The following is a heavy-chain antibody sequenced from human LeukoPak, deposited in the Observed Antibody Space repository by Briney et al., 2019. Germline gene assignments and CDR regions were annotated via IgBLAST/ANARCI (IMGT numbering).Heavy chain of an antibody. V-gene: IGHV1-69*06. D-gene: IGHD3-10*01. CDR1: GGSFSNYA. CDR3: ARDLWVTMVRGVMEYFDY. Sequence: SVKVSCKASGGSFSNYAISWVRQAPGQGLEWMGGIIPIFGTANYAQKFRGRVTITADKSTSTAYMELRSLRSDDTAVYYCARDLWVTMVRGVMEYFDYWGQGTLVTVSS. J-gene: IGHJ4*02. CDR2: IIPIFGTA.